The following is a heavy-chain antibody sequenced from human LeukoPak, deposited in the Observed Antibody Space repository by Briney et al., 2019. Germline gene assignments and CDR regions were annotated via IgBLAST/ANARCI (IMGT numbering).Heavy chain of an antibody. CDR3: ARARTLIGYSYGQRAHDAFDI. V-gene: IGHV1-18*01. Sequence: ASVKVSCKASGYTFTSYGISWVRQAPGQGLEWMGWISAYNGNTNYAQKLRGRVTMTTDTSTSTAYMELRSLRSDDTAVYYCARARTLIGYSYGQRAHDAFDIWGQGTMVTVSS. D-gene: IGHD5-18*01. CDR1: GYTFTSYG. J-gene: IGHJ3*02. CDR2: ISAYNGNT.